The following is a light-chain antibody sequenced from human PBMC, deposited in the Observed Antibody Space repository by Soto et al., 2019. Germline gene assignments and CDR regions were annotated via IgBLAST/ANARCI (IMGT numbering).Light chain of an antibody. Sequence: DIQMTQSPSSLSASVGDRVTITCRASQGIRVDLGWYQQKPGKAPKRLIYAASSLQSGVPTRVSGSGSGTEFTLTVSSHQPEDFATYCCRQHNSYPYTFGLGTKLEIK. CDR1: QGIRVD. J-gene: IGKJ2*01. CDR3: RQHNSYPYT. CDR2: AAS. V-gene: IGKV1-17*01.